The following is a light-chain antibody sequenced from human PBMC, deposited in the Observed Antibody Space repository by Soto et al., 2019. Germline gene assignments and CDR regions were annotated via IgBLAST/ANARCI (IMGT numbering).Light chain of an antibody. J-gene: IGKJ2*02. CDR2: DAY. CDR1: QGINSY. Sequence: ELTQSPATLSSSPGETATLSCRASQGINSYVAWYQHKGGKAPRLLIYDAYTLATGVRARFTGSGSATDFTLTITSLTPEDFAAYYCHQLGRCPSTFGPGTKVEIK. CDR3: HQLGRCPST. V-gene: IGKV3-11*01.